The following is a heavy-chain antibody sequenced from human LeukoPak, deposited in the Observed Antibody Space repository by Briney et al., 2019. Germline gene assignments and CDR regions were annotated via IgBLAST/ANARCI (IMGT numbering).Heavy chain of an antibody. CDR1: GFIFSRDS. V-gene: IGHV3-48*01. Sequence: GGSLRLSCEASGFIFSRDSMNWVRQAPGKGLEWISYISHDSGVRYYADSVRGRFTISRDNAKNSLHLQMHSLRAEDTAVYYCAKVVELELGYYFDYWGQGTLVTVSS. J-gene: IGHJ4*02. D-gene: IGHD1-7*01. CDR3: AKVVELELGYYFDY. CDR2: ISHDSGVR.